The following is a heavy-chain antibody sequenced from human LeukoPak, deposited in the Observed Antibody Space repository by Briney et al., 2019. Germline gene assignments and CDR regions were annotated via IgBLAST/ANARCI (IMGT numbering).Heavy chain of an antibody. CDR3: AKSAYQLLPFDP. CDR2: IRYDGSNK. CDR1: GFTFSSYG. J-gene: IGHJ5*02. V-gene: IGHV3-30*02. D-gene: IGHD2-2*01. Sequence: GGSLRLSCAASGFTFSSYGMHWVRQAPGKGLEWVAFIRYDGSNKYYADSVKGRFTISGDNSKNTLYLQMNSLRAEDTAVYYCAKSAYQLLPFDPWGQGTLVTVSS.